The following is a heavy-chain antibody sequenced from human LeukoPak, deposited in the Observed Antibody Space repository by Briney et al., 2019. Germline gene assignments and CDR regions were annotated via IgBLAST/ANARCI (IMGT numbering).Heavy chain of an antibody. CDR2: IDPNSGGT. D-gene: IGHD3-10*01. J-gene: IGHJ6*02. CDR3: ARAYTYGSGQRYYWFMDV. V-gene: IGHV1-2*02. Sequence: GASVEVSCKASGYSFTGYYIHWVRQAPGQGLEWMGWIDPNSGGTKCAQNFQGSVTMTRDTSITTAYMEVSRLISDDTAVYYCARAYTYGSGQRYYWFMDVWGQGTTVTVSS. CDR1: GYSFTGYY.